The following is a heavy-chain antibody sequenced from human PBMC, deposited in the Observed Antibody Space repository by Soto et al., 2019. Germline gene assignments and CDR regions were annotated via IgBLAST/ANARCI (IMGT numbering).Heavy chain of an antibody. D-gene: IGHD3-9*01. Sequence: QLQLQESGPGLVKPSETLSLTCTVSGDSISSTNYYWGWIRQSPGKDLEWIGSMYYSGSPFYNPSLKSRVTIAVDTSKNQFSLKLSSVTAAETAVYYCARHLKSIDFVGHGWFGPWGQGTLVTVSS. J-gene: IGHJ5*02. V-gene: IGHV4-39*01. CDR3: ARHLKSIDFVGHGWFGP. CDR1: GDSISSTNYY. CDR2: MYYSGSP.